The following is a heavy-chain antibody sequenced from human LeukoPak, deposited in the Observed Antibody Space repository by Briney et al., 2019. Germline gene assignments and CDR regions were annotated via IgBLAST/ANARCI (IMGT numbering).Heavy chain of an antibody. CDR2: IYPGDSDT. V-gene: IGHV5-51*01. D-gene: IGHD3-10*01. CDR1: GYSFTSYW. CDR3: ATHVSFYVGSGSHANWFDP. Sequence: KPGESLKISCKGSGYSFTSYWIGWVRQMPGKGLEWMGIIYPGDSDTIYSPSFQGQVTISADKSISTAYLQWSSLKASDTAMYYCATHVSFYVGSGSHANWFDPWVQGTLVTVSS. J-gene: IGHJ5*02.